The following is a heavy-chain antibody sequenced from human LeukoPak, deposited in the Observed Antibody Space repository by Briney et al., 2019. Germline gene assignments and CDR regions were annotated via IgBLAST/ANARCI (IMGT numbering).Heavy chain of an antibody. J-gene: IGHJ4*02. Sequence: AGGSLRPSCAAPGSPFSTNAISGVGQAPGKGLRWVPAISGSGGSTYYADSVKGRFTISRDNSKNTLYLQMNSLRAEDTAVYYCAKAPGRAAGHFDYWGQGTLVTVSS. V-gene: IGHV3-23*01. D-gene: IGHD6-13*01. CDR2: ISGSGGST. CDR3: AKAPGRAAGHFDY. CDR1: GSPFSTNA.